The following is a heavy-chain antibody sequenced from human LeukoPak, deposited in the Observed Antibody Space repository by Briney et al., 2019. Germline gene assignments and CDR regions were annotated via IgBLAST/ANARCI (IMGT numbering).Heavy chain of an antibody. Sequence: SETLSLTCTVSGVSIRSSSFYWGWIRQPPGKGLEWIGSIYYSGSTYYRPSLKSRVAISVDTSKNQFSLKLSSVTAADTAVYFCARGGTYYYFDYWGQGTLVTVSS. V-gene: IGHV4-39*07. J-gene: IGHJ4*02. CDR1: GVSIRSSSFY. D-gene: IGHD1-26*01. CDR2: IYYSGST. CDR3: ARGGTYYYFDY.